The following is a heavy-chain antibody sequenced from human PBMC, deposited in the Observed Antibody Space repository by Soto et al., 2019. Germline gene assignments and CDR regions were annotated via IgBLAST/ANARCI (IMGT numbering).Heavy chain of an antibody. V-gene: IGHV1-69*13. CDR2: VIPIFGTA. CDR1: GGTFSSYA. Sequence: ASVKVSCKASGGTFSSYAISWVRQAPGQGLEWMGGVIPIFGTANYAQKFQGRVTITADESTSTAYTELSSLRSEDTAVYYCAREGIVVTAFDIWGQGTMVTVSS. D-gene: IGHD3-22*01. J-gene: IGHJ3*02. CDR3: AREGIVVTAFDI.